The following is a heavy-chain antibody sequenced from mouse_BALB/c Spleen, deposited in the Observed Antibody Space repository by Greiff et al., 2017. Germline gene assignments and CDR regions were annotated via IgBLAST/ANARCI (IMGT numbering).Heavy chain of an antibody. CDR1: GFSLTGYG. CDR2: IWGDGST. D-gene: IGHD2-2*01. V-gene: IGHV2-6-7*01. J-gene: IGHJ4*01. CDR3: ARERYDGYDGSAMDY. Sequence: VKLVESGPGLVAPSQSLSITCTVSGFSLTGYGVNWVRQPPGKGLEWLGMIWGDGSTDYNSALKSRLSISKDNSKSQVFLKMNSLQTDDTARYYCARERYDGYDGSAMDYWGQGTSVTVAS.